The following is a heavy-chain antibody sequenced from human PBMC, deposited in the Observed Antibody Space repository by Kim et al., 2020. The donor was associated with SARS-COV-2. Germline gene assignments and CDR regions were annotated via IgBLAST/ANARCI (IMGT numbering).Heavy chain of an antibody. D-gene: IGHD3-22*01. V-gene: IGHV3-33*06. CDR1: GFTFSSYA. CDR3: AKAPPGDSSGVYYFDY. Sequence: GGSLRLSCAASGFTFSSYAMHWVRQAPGKGLEWVAVIWYDGSNKYYADSVKGRFTISRDNSKNTLYLQMNSLRAEDTAVYYCAKAPPGDSSGVYYFDYWGQGTLVTVSS. J-gene: IGHJ4*02. CDR2: IWYDGSNK.